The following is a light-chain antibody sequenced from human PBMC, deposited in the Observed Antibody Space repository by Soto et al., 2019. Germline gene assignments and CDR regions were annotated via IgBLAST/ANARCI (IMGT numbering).Light chain of an antibody. Sequence: EIVLTQSTGTLSLSPGERATLSCRASQTVSSNYFAWYHQKPGQAPRLLIYGASSRATGIPDRFSGSGSGRDFTLTISRLEPEDFAVYYCQQYGSSPYTFGQGTKLEIK. V-gene: IGKV3-20*01. CDR2: GAS. J-gene: IGKJ2*01. CDR1: QTVSSNY. CDR3: QQYGSSPYT.